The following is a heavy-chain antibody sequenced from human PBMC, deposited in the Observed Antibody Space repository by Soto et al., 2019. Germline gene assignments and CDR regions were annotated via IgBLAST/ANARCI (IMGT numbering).Heavy chain of an antibody. CDR1: GFTVSGNY. D-gene: IGHD2-21*02. CDR2: ISGSGGST. J-gene: IGHJ6*02. V-gene: IGHV3-23*01. CDR3: AKDGPSVHIVVVTAGYGMDV. Sequence: PGGSLRLSCAASGFTVSGNYMGWVRQAPGKGLEWVSVISGSGGSTYYADSVKGRFTISRDNSKNTLYLQMNSLRAEDTAVYYCAKDGPSVHIVVVTAGYGMDVWGQGTTVTVSS.